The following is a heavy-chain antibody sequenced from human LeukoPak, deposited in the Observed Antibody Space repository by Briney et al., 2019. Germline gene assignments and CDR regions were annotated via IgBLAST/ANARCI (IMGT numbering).Heavy chain of an antibody. V-gene: IGHV4-39*01. CDR1: GGSISSSSYY. CDR2: MHHSGST. CDR3: ARRQKGYCSSTSCAEFDY. J-gene: IGHJ4*02. Sequence: SETLSLTCTVSGGSISSSSYYWGWIRQPPGKGLEWIGSMHHSGSTYYNPSLKSRVSTSVDTSKKQFSLKLSSVTAADTAVYYCARRQKGYCSSTSCAEFDYWGQGTQVTVSS. D-gene: IGHD2-2*01.